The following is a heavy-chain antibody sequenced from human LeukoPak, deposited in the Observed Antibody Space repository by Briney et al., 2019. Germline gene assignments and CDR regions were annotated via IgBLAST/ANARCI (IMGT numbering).Heavy chain of an antibody. V-gene: IGHV1-18*01. CDR1: GYTFTSYG. CDR2: ISAYNGNT. Sequence: GASVKVSCKASGYTFTSYGISWVRQAPGQGLEWMGWISAYNGNTNYAQKLQGRVTMTTDTSTSTAYMELRSLRSDDTAVYYCAFTGCSGGSCYDWFGPWGQGTLVTVSS. J-gene: IGHJ5*02. D-gene: IGHD2-15*01. CDR3: AFTGCSGGSCYDWFGP.